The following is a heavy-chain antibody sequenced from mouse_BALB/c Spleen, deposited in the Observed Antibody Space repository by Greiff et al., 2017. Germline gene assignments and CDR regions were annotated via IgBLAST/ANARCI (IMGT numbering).Heavy chain of an antibody. J-gene: IGHJ3*01. Sequence: VQLQESGPSLVQPSQSLSITCTVSGFSLTSYGVHWVRQSPGKGLEWLGVIWRGGSTDYNAAFMSRLSITKDNSKSQVFFKMNSLQANDTAIYYCARNFDYGSSFAWFAYWGQGTLVTVSA. CDR2: IWRGGST. CDR3: ARNFDYGSSFAWFAY. D-gene: IGHD1-1*01. V-gene: IGHV2-5-1*01. CDR1: GFSLTSYG.